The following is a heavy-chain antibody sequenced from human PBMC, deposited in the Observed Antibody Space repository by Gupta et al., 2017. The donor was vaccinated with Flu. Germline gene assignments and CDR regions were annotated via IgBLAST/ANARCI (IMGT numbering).Heavy chain of an antibody. D-gene: IGHD5-18*01. V-gene: IGHV3-23*01. Sequence: EVQLLESVGGLVQPGGSLRLPCVASGFRFGAYAMNWVRQAPGKGQEWVSASDEGPGGNTHYGDSAKGRFTISRDDSRNTLFLQMNSLRVEDTAVYYCAKQYLDADWGRGTLGTVSA. CDR2: SDEGPGGNT. J-gene: IGHJ4*02. CDR1: GFRFGAYA. CDR3: AKQYLDAD.